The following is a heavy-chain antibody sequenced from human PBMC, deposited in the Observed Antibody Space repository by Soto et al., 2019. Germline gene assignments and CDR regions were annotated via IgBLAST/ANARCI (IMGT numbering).Heavy chain of an antibody. CDR3: ARVYCSGGSCYSDY. CDR1: GGTFSSYA. CDR2: IIPVFGTA. Sequence: VASVKVSCKASGGTFSSYAISWVRQAPGQGLECMGGIIPVFGTANYAQKFQGRVTINADESTSTAYMELSSLRSEDTAVYYCARVYCSGGSCYSDYWGQGTLVTVSS. D-gene: IGHD2-15*01. J-gene: IGHJ4*02. V-gene: IGHV1-69*13.